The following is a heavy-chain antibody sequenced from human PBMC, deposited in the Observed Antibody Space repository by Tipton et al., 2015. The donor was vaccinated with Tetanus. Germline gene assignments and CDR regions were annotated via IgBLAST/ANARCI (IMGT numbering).Heavy chain of an antibody. D-gene: IGHD3-3*01. CDR1: MFTFSTYT. Sequence: SLRLSCTSSMFTFSTYTMAWVRQRPGKGLEWVSSINGAGTIIHYADPVKDRFTVSSDSTEKSLFLQRDSLRLEDTAVYYWAAWSRGWQADPWGQGTLVPVSS. CDR3: AAWSRGWQADP. V-gene: IGHV3-48*03. CDR2: INGAGTII. J-gene: IGHJ5*02.